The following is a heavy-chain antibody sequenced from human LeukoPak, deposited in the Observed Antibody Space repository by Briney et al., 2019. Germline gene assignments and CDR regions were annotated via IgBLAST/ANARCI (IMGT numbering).Heavy chain of an antibody. V-gene: IGHV3-23*01. J-gene: IGHJ4*02. CDR2: IFGNGDTT. D-gene: IGHD3-10*01. CDR3: ARDDNYGSGQPDD. Sequence: GGSLRLSCAPTGFSFSSYAMNWVREAPGKELEWVSIIFGNGDTTYYADSVKGRFTVSRDNSKDTLYLQMNDLRPDDTAVYYCARDDNYGSGQPDDWGQGTLVTVSS. CDR1: GFSFSSYA.